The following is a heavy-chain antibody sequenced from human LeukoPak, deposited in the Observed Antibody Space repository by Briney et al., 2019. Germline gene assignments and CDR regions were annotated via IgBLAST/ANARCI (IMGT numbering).Heavy chain of an antibody. D-gene: IGHD6-13*01. J-gene: IGHJ5*02. CDR1: GGTFSSYT. Sequence: SVNVSCKASGGTFSSYTINWVRQAPGQGLEWMGGIIPVFNTAHYAQTFQGRVTITADESTSTAYMELNSLRSEDTAVYYCARDEQDSSSWYARWFDPWGQGTLVTVSS. CDR3: ARDEQDSSSWYARWFDP. CDR2: IIPVFNTA. V-gene: IGHV1-69*13.